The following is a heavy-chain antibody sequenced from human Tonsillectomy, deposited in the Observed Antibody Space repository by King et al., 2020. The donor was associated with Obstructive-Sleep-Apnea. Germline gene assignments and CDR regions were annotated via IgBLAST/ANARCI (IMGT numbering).Heavy chain of an antibody. CDR2: ISYDGSNK. D-gene: IGHD1-20*01. CDR3: ARPYTWNDQAPFDY. V-gene: IGHV3-30*04. J-gene: IGHJ4*02. Sequence: QVQLVESGGGVVQPGRSLRLTWAASGFTFSSYAMHWVRQAPGKGLEWVAVISYDGSNKYYADSVKGRFTIARDNSKNTLYLQMNSLRAEDTAVYDCARPYTWNDQAPFDYWGQGTLVTVSS. CDR1: GFTFSSYA.